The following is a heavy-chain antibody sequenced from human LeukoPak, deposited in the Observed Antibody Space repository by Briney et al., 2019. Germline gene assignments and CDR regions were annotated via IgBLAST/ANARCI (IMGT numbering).Heavy chain of an antibody. D-gene: IGHD5-12*01. J-gene: IGHJ4*02. CDR2: IKQDGSEK. V-gene: IGHV3-7*03. Sequence: GGSLRLSCAASGFTFSSYWMSWVRQAPGKGLEWVANIKQDGSEKYYVDSVKGRFTISRDNSKNTLYLQMNSLRVDDTAVYYCARLDSGYNAYAPFDHWGQGTLVTVSP. CDR3: ARLDSGYNAYAPFDH. CDR1: GFTFSSYW.